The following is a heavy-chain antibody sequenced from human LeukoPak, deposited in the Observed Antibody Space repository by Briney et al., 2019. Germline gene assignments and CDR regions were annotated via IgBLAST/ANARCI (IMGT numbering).Heavy chain of an antibody. CDR3: ARVVVVPAAMGY. CDR1: GCTFTGYY. CDR2: INPNSGGT. D-gene: IGHD2-2*01. J-gene: IGHJ4*02. V-gene: IGHV1-2*02. Sequence: GASVKVSCKASGCTFTGYYMHWARQAPGQGLEWMGWINPNSGGTNYAQKFQGRVTMTRDTSISTAYMELSRLRSDDTAVYYCARVVVVPAAMGYWGQGTLVTVSS.